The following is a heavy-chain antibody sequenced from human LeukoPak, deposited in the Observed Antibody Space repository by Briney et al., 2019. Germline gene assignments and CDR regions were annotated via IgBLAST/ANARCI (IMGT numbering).Heavy chain of an antibody. J-gene: IGHJ4*02. CDR2: ISAYNGNT. D-gene: IGHD6-6*01. CDR3: ARDIPNQYSPPPNDDY. Sequence: GASVKVSCKASGYTFTSYGISWVRQAPGQGLEWMGWISAYNGNTNYAQKLQGRVTMTTDTSTSTAYMELRSLRSDDTAVYYCARDIPNQYSPPPNDDYWGQGTLVTVSS. V-gene: IGHV1-18*01. CDR1: GYTFTSYG.